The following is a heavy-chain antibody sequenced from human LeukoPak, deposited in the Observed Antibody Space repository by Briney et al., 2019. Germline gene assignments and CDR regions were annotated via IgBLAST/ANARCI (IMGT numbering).Heavy chain of an antibody. Sequence: SQTLSLTCTVSGGSISSGDYYWSWIRQPPGKGLGWIGYIYYSGSTYYNPSLKSRVTISVDTSKNQFSLKLSSVTAADTAVYYCAREWGVIAALDYWGQGTLVTVSS. J-gene: IGHJ4*02. V-gene: IGHV4-30-4*08. CDR2: IYYSGST. D-gene: IGHD6-13*01. CDR1: GGSISSGDYY. CDR3: AREWGVIAALDY.